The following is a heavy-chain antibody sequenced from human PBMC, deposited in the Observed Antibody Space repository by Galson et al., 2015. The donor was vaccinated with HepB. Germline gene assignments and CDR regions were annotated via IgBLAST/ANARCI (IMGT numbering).Heavy chain of an antibody. J-gene: IGHJ5*02. CDR3: ARGSSGSYYGNWFDP. CDR1: GYTFTSYD. CDR2: MNPNSGNT. V-gene: IGHV1-8*01. D-gene: IGHD1-26*01. Sequence: SVKVSCKASGYTFTSYDINWVRQATGQGLEWMGWMNPNSGNTGYAQKFQGRVTMTRNTSISTAYVELSSLRSEDTAVYYCARGSSGSYYGNWFDPWGQGTLVTVSS.